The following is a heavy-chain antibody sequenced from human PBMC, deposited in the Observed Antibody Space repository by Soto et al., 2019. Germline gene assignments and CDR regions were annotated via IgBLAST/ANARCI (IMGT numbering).Heavy chain of an antibody. CDR2: ISDSDGST. V-gene: IGHV3-23*01. D-gene: IGHD5-18*01. J-gene: IGHJ4*02. Sequence: GGSLRLSCAASGFTFRSYAMSWFRQAPGKGLEWVSGISDSDGSTYYADSVKGRFTISRDDSKNTLYLQMNSLRAEDTAVFYCARSRNTPFDYWGQGTLVTVSS. CDR1: GFTFRSYA. CDR3: ARSRNTPFDY.